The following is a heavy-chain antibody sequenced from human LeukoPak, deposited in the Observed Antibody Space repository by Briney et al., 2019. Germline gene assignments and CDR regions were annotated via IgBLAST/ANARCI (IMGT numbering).Heavy chain of an antibody. Sequence: GGSLRLSCAASGFTFSSYEMNWVRQAQGKGLEWVSYISSSGSTIYYADSVKGRFTISRDNAKISLYLQMNSLRAEDTAVYYCARDGAYSDSSPDAFDIRGQGTVATVSS. V-gene: IGHV3-48*03. J-gene: IGHJ3*02. D-gene: IGHD3-22*01. CDR1: GFTFSSYE. CDR3: ARDGAYSDSSPDAFDI. CDR2: ISSSGSTI.